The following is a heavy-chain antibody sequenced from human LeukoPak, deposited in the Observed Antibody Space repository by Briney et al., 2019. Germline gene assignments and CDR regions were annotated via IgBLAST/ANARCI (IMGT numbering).Heavy chain of an antibody. CDR2: IYYSGST. Sequence: SETLSLTCTVSGGSISSSSYYWGWIRQPPGKGLEWIGSIYYSGSTYYNPSLKSRVTISVDTSKNQFSLKLSSVTAADTAVYYWASHTVYYYDSSGYSEPLDYWGQGTLVTVSS. D-gene: IGHD3-22*01. V-gene: IGHV4-39*01. CDR1: GGSISSSSYY. CDR3: ASHTVYYYDSSGYSEPLDY. J-gene: IGHJ4*02.